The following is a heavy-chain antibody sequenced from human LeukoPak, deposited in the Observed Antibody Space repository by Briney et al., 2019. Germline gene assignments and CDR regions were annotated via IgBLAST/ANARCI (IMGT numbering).Heavy chain of an antibody. J-gene: IGHJ4*02. CDR3: ARSDEYGDCVVGY. CDR1: GFTFNSYA. Sequence: KPGGSLRLSCAASGFTFNSYAMNWVRQAPGKGLEWVSSITSSSGYIYYADSMKGRFTTSRDNAKNSLYLQMNSLRAEDTAVYYCARSDEYGDCVVGYWCQGTLVTVSA. D-gene: IGHD4-17*01. V-gene: IGHV3-21*01. CDR2: ITSSSGYI.